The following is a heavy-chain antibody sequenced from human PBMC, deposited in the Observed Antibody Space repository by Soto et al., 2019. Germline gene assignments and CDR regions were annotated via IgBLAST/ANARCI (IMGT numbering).Heavy chain of an antibody. CDR2: INAGNGNT. CDR1: GYTFTNYG. V-gene: IGHV1-3*01. Sequence: QVQLVQSGAEVKKPGASVKVSCKASGYTFTNYGIHWVRQAPGQRLEWMGWINAGNGNTKYSQNFQGRVTITRDTSASTAYMELSSLRSEDTAVFYCARSGYSSGWYHWYFDFWGRGTLVTVSS. D-gene: IGHD6-19*01. CDR3: ARSGYSSGWYHWYFDF. J-gene: IGHJ2*01.